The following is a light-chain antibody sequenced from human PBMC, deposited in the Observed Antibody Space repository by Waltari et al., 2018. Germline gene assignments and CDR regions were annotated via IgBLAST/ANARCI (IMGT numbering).Light chain of an antibody. J-gene: IGKJ2*01. V-gene: IGKV1-39*01. CDR1: QSISTY. Sequence: DIQIPHSPSSLSPSVGDRVTITCRASQSISTYLNWYQLKPGKAPKLLISAASTLQGGVPSRFSGSGSGADFTLTISNLQPDDYATYYCQQSYSIPCAFGQGTKLEIK. CDR2: AAS. CDR3: QQSYSIPCA.